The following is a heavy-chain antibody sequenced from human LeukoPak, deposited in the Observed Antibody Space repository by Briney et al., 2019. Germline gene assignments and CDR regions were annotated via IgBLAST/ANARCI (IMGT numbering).Heavy chain of an antibody. CDR2: IKQDGSEK. Sequence: GGSLRLSCAASGFTFSSYWMSWVRQAPGKGLEWVANIKQDGSEKYYVDSVKGRFTISRDNAKNSLYLQMNSLRAEDAAVYYCARDPETETMVRGVISDYWGQGTLVTVSS. J-gene: IGHJ4*02. D-gene: IGHD3-10*01. V-gene: IGHV3-7*01. CDR3: ARDPETETMVRGVISDY. CDR1: GFTFSSYW.